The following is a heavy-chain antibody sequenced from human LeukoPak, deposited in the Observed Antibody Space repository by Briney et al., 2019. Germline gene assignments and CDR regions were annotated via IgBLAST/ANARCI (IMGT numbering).Heavy chain of an antibody. D-gene: IGHD3-9*01. CDR1: GDSVSSNNGA. CDR2: TYYRSKWYN. V-gene: IGHV6-1*01. J-gene: IGHJ4*02. Sequence: QTLSLTCAISGDSVSSNNGAWNWIRQSPSRGLEWLGRTYYRSKWYNDYAGSFISRITISPDTSKNQFSLQLDSVTPEDTAVYYCARDVGATGWHTFDYWGQGTLVTVSS. CDR3: ARDVGATGWHTFDY.